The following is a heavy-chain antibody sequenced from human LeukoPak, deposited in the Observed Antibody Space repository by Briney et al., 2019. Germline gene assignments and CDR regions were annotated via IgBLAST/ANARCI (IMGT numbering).Heavy chain of an antibody. CDR2: INSRGNTM. J-gene: IGHJ3*02. Sequence: GGSLRLSCEASGFTFNKYWMSWVRQAPGKGLEWVSYINSRGNTMYYADSVKGRFTVSRDNAKNTLYLQMNSLRAEDTAVYYCAKAKGELLYLDNAFDIWGQGTMVTVSS. D-gene: IGHD1-26*01. V-gene: IGHV3-11*01. CDR1: GFTFNKYW. CDR3: AKAKGELLYLDNAFDI.